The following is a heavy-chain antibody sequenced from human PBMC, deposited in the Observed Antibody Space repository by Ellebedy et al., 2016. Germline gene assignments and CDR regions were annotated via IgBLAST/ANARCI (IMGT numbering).Heavy chain of an antibody. D-gene: IGHD3-10*01. V-gene: IGHV4-59*12. CDR2: IYHGGTT. Sequence: SETLSLTCTVSGASISSYYWSWIRQPPGKGLEWVGHIYHGGTTNYNPSLKSRVTISVDTSKNQFSLKLSSVTAADTAVYYCARDTMVRGANDYWGQGTLVTVSS. CDR3: ARDTMVRGANDY. CDR1: GASISSYY. J-gene: IGHJ4*02.